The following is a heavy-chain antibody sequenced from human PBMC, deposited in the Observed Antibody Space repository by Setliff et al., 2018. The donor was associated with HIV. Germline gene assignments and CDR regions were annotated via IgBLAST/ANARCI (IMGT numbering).Heavy chain of an antibody. CDR3: ARGGPSPALTLKLTDAFDI. D-gene: IGHD2-15*01. CDR1: GGSISSSSYY. Sequence: PSETLSLTCNVSGGSISSSSYYWGWTRQPPGKGLEWIGSFHYSASTSYNPSLRRRVTISVDTSKNQFSLKLTSATAADTAVYYCARGGPSPALTLKLTDAFDIWGQGTRVTVSS. J-gene: IGHJ3*02. CDR2: FHYSAST. V-gene: IGHV4-39*02.